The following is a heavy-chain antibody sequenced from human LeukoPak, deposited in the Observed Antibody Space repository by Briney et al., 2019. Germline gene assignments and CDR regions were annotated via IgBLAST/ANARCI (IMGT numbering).Heavy chain of an antibody. D-gene: IGHD5-24*01. CDR2: IVVGSGNT. V-gene: IGHV1-58*01. Sequence: SVKVSCKASGFTFTSSAVQWVRQARGQRLEWIGWIVVGSGNTNYAQKFQERVTITRDMSTSTAYMELSSLRSEDTAMYYCAAELRMDGYNSDWGQGTLVTVSS. J-gene: IGHJ4*02. CDR3: AAELRMDGYNSD. CDR1: GFTFTSSA.